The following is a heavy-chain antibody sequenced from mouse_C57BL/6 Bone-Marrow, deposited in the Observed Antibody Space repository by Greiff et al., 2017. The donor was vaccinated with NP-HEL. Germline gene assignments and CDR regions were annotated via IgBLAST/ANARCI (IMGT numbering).Heavy chain of an antibody. CDR1: GYTFTSYG. CDR2: IYPRRGNT. Sequence: QVQLQQSGAELARPGASVKLSRQASGYTFTSYGISWVKPRTGQGLEWIGEIYPRRGNTYYNEKFKGKATLTADKSSSTAYMELRSRTSEDSAVYFCAITTVVATPYWYFDVWGTGTTVTVSS. V-gene: IGHV1-81*01. J-gene: IGHJ1*03. CDR3: AITTVVATPYWYFDV. D-gene: IGHD1-1*01.